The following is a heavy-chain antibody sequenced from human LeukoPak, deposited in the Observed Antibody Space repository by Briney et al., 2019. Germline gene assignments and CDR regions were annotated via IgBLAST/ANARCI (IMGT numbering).Heavy chain of an antibody. D-gene: IGHD3/OR15-3a*01. Sequence: PSETLSLTCAVSGYSISSGYYWGWIRQPPGKGLEWIGSIYHSGSTYYNPSLKSRVTISVDTSKNQFSLKLSSVTAADTAVHYCARHGLDSWTDAFDIWGQGTMVTVSS. CDR2: IYHSGST. J-gene: IGHJ3*02. CDR1: GYSISSGYY. V-gene: IGHV4-38-2*01. CDR3: ARHGLDSWTDAFDI.